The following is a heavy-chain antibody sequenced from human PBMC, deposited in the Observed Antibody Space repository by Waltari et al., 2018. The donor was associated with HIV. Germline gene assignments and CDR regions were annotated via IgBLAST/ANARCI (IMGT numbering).Heavy chain of an antibody. J-gene: IGHJ4*02. Sequence: QVQLVQSGAEVKKPGSSLTVSCKASGGTFTSWVRQAPGQGLQWMGGIIPLLGIPSDAQKFQGRVSITAYEVKSTVYLELTSLRSDDTAVYFCARDGDHDSSGYLASWGQGALVTVSS. CDR3: ARDGDHDSSGYLAS. D-gene: IGHD3-22*01. CDR2: IIPLLGIP. V-gene: IGHV1-69*04. CDR1: GGTFTS.